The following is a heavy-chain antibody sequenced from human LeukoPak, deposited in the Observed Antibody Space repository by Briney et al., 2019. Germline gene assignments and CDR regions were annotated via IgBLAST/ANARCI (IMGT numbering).Heavy chain of an antibody. CDR2: IVGSGGST. Sequence: GGSLRLSCAASGFTFSSYAMSWVRQAPGKGLEWVSAIVGSGGSTYYADSVKGRFTISRDNSKNTLYLQMNSLRAEDTAVYYCAISAYNYGRYDYWGQGTLVTVSS. V-gene: IGHV3-23*01. D-gene: IGHD5-18*01. CDR1: GFTFSSYA. CDR3: AISAYNYGRYDY. J-gene: IGHJ4*02.